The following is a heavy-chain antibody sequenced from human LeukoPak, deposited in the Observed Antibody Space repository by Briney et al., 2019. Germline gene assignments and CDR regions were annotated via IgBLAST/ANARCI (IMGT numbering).Heavy chain of an antibody. CDR1: GGSFSGYY. D-gene: IGHD1-26*01. Sequence: SETLSLTCAVYGGSFSGYYWSWIRQPPGKGLEWIGEINHSGSTNYNPSLKSRVTISVDTSKNQFSLKLSSVTAADTAVYYCARGALRGSYYVYYYYYMDVWGKGTTVTISS. CDR2: INHSGST. J-gene: IGHJ6*03. CDR3: ARGALRGSYYVYYYYYMDV. V-gene: IGHV4-34*01.